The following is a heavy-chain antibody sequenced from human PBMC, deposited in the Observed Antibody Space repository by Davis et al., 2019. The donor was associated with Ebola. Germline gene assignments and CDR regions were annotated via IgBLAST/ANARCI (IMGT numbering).Heavy chain of an antibody. CDR1: GVTFSKYA. CDR2: IIPVLGRR. V-gene: IGHV1-69*04. Sequence: SVKVSCKASGVTFSKYAFSWVRQAPGQGLEWMGRIIPVLGRRNNAQKFQGRITITADRSTSTVYMELSDLRSDDTAVFYCARDERGGSPLDYWGQGTLVTVSA. D-gene: IGHD1-26*01. J-gene: IGHJ4*02. CDR3: ARDERGGSPLDY.